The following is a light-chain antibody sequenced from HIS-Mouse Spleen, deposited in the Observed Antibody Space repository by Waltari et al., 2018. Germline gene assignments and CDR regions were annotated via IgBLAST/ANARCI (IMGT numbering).Light chain of an antibody. CDR1: QSICSY. CDR2: AAS. V-gene: IGKV1-39*01. J-gene: IGKJ1*01. CDR3: QQSYSTPRT. Sequence: DIQMTQSPSSLSASVGDRVTITCRARQSICSYLNWYQQKPGKAPKLLIYAASSLQSGVPSRFSGSGSGTDFTLTISSLQPEDFATYYCQQSYSTPRTFGQGTKVEIK.